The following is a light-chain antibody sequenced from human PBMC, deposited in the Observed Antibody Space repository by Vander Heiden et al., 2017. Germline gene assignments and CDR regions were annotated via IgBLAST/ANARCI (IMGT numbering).Light chain of an antibody. Sequence: DIQMTQSQSSLSASVGDRVTITCRASQSISSYLNWYQQKPGKAPKLLIYAASSWQSGVPSRFSGSGSGTDFTLTISRLQPEDFATYYCQQSDSTPRTFGQGTKVEIK. CDR1: QSISSY. CDR3: QQSDSTPRT. CDR2: AAS. J-gene: IGKJ1*01. V-gene: IGKV1-39*01.